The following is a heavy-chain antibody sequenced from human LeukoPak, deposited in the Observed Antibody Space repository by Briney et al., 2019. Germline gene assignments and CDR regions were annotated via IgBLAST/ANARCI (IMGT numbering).Heavy chain of an antibody. J-gene: IGHJ4*02. Sequence: SETLSLTCTVSSGSISSRSYYWGWIRQPPGKGLEWIGNIYYSGSTYYNPSLKSRVTISVDTSQSQFSLRLSSVTAADTAVYYCARYDSGGFYRNFDYWGQGTLVTVSS. CDR2: IYYSGST. CDR1: SGSISSRSYY. CDR3: ARYDSGGFYRNFDY. V-gene: IGHV4-39*01. D-gene: IGHD3-22*01.